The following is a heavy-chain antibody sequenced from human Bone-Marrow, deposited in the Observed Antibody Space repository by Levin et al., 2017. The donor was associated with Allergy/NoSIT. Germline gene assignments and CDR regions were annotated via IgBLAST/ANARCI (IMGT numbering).Heavy chain of an antibody. CDR3: AKDQMHDYSDFDPHLNWFAS. D-gene: IGHD4-11*01. CDR1: GFTFSSSA. V-gene: IGHV3-23*01. CDR2: ISGFGTNT. J-gene: IGHJ5*01. Sequence: GGSLRLSCAASGFTFSSSAMSWVRQAPGKGLEWISAISGFGTNTYYVDSVKGRFTISRDNSKNTLYLQMNSLRDEDTAIYFCAKDQMHDYSDFDPHLNWFASWGQGALVTVSS.